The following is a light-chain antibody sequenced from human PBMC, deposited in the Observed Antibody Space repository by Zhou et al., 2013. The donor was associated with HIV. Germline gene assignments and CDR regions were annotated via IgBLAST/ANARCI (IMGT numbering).Light chain of an antibody. V-gene: IGKV3D-15*01. CDR2: DAS. CDR1: QSISSSF. Sequence: EVVLTQSPGTLSLSPGETATLSCRTSQSISSSFLGWYQQKPGQAPRLLMYDASQRATGIPGRFGGSGSGTEFTLTISSLQSEDFAVYYCQQYNNWPRTFGQGTKLEIK. CDR3: QQYNNWPRT. J-gene: IGKJ2*01.